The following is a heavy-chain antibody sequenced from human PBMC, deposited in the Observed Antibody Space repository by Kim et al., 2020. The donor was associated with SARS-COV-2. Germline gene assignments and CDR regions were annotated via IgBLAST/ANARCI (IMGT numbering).Heavy chain of an antibody. CDR3: ASTYYYGSGSYYRYSYYGMDV. Sequence: ASVKVSCKASGYTFTSYYMHWVRQVPGQGLEWMGIINPSGGSTSYAQKFQGRVTMTRDTSTSTVYMELSSLRSEDTAVYYCASTYYYGSGSYYRYSYYGMDVWGQGTTVTVSS. CDR2: INPSGGST. J-gene: IGHJ6*02. D-gene: IGHD3-10*01. V-gene: IGHV1-46*01. CDR1: GYTFTSYY.